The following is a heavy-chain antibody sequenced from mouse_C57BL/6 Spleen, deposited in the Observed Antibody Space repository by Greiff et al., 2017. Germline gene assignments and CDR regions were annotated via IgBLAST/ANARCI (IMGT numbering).Heavy chain of an antibody. V-gene: IGHV1-81*01. CDR2: IYPRSGTT. Sequence: QVQLQQSGAELARPGASVKLSRKASGYTFTSYGISWVKQRTGQGLEWIGEIYPRSGTTYYNEKFKGKATLTADKSSSTAYMELRSLTSEDSAVYFCVSYDYDGTWAYWGQGTLVTVSA. D-gene: IGHD2-4*01. CDR3: VSYDYDGTWAY. J-gene: IGHJ3*01. CDR1: GYTFTSYG.